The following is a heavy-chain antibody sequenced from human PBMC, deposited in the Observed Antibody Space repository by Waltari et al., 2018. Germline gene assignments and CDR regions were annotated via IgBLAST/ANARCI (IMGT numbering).Heavy chain of an antibody. CDR2: INHRGST. J-gene: IGHJ5*02. D-gene: IGHD2-21*01. Sequence: QVQLQQWGAGLLKPSETLSLTCAVYGGSFSGYYWSWIRQAPGKGLEWIGEINHRGSTNSNPSLKRRVTISVDTSKNQFSLKLSSVTAADTAVYYCARYSRRKVWFDPWGQGTLVTVSS. CDR1: GGSFSGYY. CDR3: ARYSRRKVWFDP. V-gene: IGHV4-34*01.